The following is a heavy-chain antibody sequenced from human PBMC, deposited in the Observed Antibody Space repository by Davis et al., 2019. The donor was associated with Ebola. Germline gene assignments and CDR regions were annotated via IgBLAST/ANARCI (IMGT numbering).Heavy chain of an antibody. Sequence: GESLKISCAASGFTFSSYSMNWVRQAPGKGLEWVSSISSSSSYIYYADSVKGRFTISRDNAKNSLYLQMNSLRAEDTAVYYCARGRIAAAGRYYYYGMDVWGQGTKVTVSS. V-gene: IGHV3-21*01. CDR2: ISSSSSYI. CDR1: GFTFSSYS. CDR3: ARGRIAAAGRYYYYGMDV. J-gene: IGHJ6*02. D-gene: IGHD6-13*01.